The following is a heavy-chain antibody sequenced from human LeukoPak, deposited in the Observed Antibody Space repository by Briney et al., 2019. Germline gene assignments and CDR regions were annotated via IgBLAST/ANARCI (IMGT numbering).Heavy chain of an antibody. CDR2: ISSSSSYI. CDR1: GFTFSSYS. Sequence: PGGSLRLSCAASGFTFSSYSMNWVRQAPGKGLEWVSPISSSSSYIYYADSVKGRFTISRDNAKNSLYLQMNSLRAEDTAVYYCARGALLRYFDWLSIPPDYWGQGTLVTVSS. J-gene: IGHJ4*02. CDR3: ARGALLRYFDWLSIPPDY. D-gene: IGHD3-9*01. V-gene: IGHV3-21*01.